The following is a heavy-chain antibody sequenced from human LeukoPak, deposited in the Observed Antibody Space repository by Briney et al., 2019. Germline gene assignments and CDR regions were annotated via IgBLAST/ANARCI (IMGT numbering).Heavy chain of an antibody. CDR2: MNPNSGNT. J-gene: IGHJ5*02. V-gene: IGHV1-8*01. CDR1: GYTFTSYD. CDR3: ARGQANRGTAITDPQYNWFDP. Sequence: GASVKVSCKASGYTFTSYDINWVRQATGQGLEWMGWMNPNSGNTGYAQKFQGRVTMTRNTSISTAYMELSSLRSEDTAVYYCARGQANRGTAITDPQYNWFDPWGQGTLVTVSS. D-gene: IGHD5-18*01.